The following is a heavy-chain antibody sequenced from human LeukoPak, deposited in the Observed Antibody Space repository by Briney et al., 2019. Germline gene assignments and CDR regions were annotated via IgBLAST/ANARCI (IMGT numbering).Heavy chain of an antibody. CDR2: INPNSGDS. CDR1: GYTFTAYY. J-gene: IGHJ4*02. D-gene: IGHD3-3*01. CDR3: AKVGHATDFVLVPSAHSDLGTFDS. Sequence: ASVKVSCKASGYTFTAYYIHWVRQGPGQGLEWMGWINPNSGDSLCAQKFQGRVTLTRDTSISTTYMELSSLNYDDTAVYYCAKVGHATDFVLVPSAHSDLGTFDSWGQGSLITVSS. V-gene: IGHV1-2*02.